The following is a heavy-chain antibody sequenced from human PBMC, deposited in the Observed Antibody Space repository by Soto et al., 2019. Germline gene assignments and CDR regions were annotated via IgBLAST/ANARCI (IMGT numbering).Heavy chain of an antibody. D-gene: IGHD6-13*01. J-gene: IGHJ4*02. Sequence: EVQLLESGGGMVQPGGSLRLSCAASGFTFSSYAMSWVRQAPGKGLEWVSAIRGSGGSTYNADSVKGRFTISRDNSKNTLYRQMNSLRAEDTAVYYCAKYSSSWFSIFFDYWGQGALVTVSS. CDR2: IRGSGGST. V-gene: IGHV3-23*01. CDR3: AKYSSSWFSIFFDY. CDR1: GFTFSSYA.